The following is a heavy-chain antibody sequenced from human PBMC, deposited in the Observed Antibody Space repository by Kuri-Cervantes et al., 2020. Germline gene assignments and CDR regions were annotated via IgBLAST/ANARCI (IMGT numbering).Heavy chain of an antibody. CDR1: GYTFTSYD. J-gene: IGHJ4*02. V-gene: IGHV1-46*01. CDR3: ARGSPGGVTGDY. D-gene: IGHD1-14*01. Sequence: ASVKVSCKASGYTFTSYDINWVRQAPGQGLEWMGIINPSGGSTSYAQKFQGRVTMTRDTSTSTVYMELSSLRSEDTAVYYCARGSPGGVTGDYWGQGTLVTVSS. CDR2: INPSGGST.